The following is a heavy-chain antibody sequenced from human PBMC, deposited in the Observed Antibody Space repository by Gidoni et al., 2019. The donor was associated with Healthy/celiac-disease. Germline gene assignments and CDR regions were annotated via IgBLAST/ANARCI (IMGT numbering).Heavy chain of an antibody. J-gene: IGHJ3*02. Sequence: AYAASVKGRFTISRDDSKNTAYLQMNSLKTEDTAVYYCTSITIFGVVWAFDNWGQGTMVTVSS. V-gene: IGHV3-73*01. D-gene: IGHD3-3*01. CDR3: TSITIFGVVWAFDN.